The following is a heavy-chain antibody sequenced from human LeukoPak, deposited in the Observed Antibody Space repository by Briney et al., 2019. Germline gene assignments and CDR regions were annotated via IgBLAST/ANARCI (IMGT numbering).Heavy chain of an antibody. CDR1: GYTFTSYG. Sequence: VASVKVSCKASGYTFTSYGISWVRQAPGQGLEWMGWISAYNGNTNYAQKLQGRVTMTRDTSTSTVYMELSSLRSQDTAVYYCSWGGSGKNWFDPWGQGTLVTVSS. V-gene: IGHV1-18*01. J-gene: IGHJ5*02. CDR2: ISAYNGNT. CDR3: SWGGSGKNWFDP. D-gene: IGHD3-10*01.